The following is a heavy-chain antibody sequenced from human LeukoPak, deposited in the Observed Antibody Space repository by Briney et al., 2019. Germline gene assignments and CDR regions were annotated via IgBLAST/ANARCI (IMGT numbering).Heavy chain of an antibody. J-gene: IGHJ4*02. Sequence: ASVKVSCKASGYTFTSYGISWVRQAPGQGLEWMGWISAYNGNTNYAQKLQGRVTMTTDTSTSTAYMELRSLRSDDTAVYYCARDPCSGGSCYAGYWGQGTLVTVSS. V-gene: IGHV1-18*01. CDR2: ISAYNGNT. CDR3: ARDPCSGGSCYAGY. D-gene: IGHD2-15*01. CDR1: GYTFTSYG.